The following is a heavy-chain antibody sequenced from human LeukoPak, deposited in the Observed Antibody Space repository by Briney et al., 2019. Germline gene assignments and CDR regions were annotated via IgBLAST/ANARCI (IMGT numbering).Heavy chain of an antibody. CDR3: ASARSGGAYYYYGMDV. V-gene: IGHV5-51*01. CDR1: GYSFTSYW. CDR2: IYPGDSDT. J-gene: IGHJ6*02. D-gene: IGHD3-10*01. Sequence: GASLQISCKGSGYSFTSYWIGWVRQLPGKGLEWMGIIYPGDSDTRYSPSFQGQVTISADKSTSTAYLQWSSLKASDTAMYYCASARSGGAYYYYGMDVWGQGTTVTVSS.